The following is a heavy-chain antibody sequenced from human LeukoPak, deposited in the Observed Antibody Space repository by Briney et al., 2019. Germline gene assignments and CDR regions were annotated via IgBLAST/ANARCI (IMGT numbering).Heavy chain of an antibody. Sequence: SETLSLTCAVHGGSFSGYYWSWIRQPPGKGLEWIGEINQSGSTNYNPSLKSRVTISVDTSKNQFSLKLSSVTAADRAVYYCARGHSSGYLCYFDYWGQGTLVTVSS. V-gene: IGHV4-34*01. CDR1: GGSFSGYY. D-gene: IGHD3-22*01. CDR3: ARGHSSGYLCYFDY. J-gene: IGHJ4*02. CDR2: INQSGST.